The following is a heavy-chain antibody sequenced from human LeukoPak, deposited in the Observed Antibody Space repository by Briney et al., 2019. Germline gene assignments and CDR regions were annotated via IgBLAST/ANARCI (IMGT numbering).Heavy chain of an antibody. J-gene: IGHJ4*02. CDR2: IYDSGST. Sequence: PSETLSLTCTVSGGSIRSSYYYWGWIRQPPGKGLEWIGSIYDSGSTYYNPSLKSRVTISVDTSKNQFSLKLTSVTAADTAAYYCARQGDSGWYYFDYWGQGTLVTVSS. D-gene: IGHD6-19*01. V-gene: IGHV4-39*01. CDR3: ARQGDSGWYYFDY. CDR1: GGSIRSSYYY.